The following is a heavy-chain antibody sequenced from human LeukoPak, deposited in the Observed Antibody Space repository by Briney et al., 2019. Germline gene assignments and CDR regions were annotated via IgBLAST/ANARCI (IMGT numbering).Heavy chain of an antibody. V-gene: IGHV1-46*01. Sequence: GASVKVYSKTSGYTFTSYYMHWVRQAPGQGLEWMGIINPSGGSTSYAQKFQGRVTMTRDTSTSTVYMELSSLRSEDTAVYYCARGGVVVTPITDWGQGTLVTVSS. D-gene: IGHD3-22*01. J-gene: IGHJ4*02. CDR3: ARGGVVVTPITD. CDR2: INPSGGST. CDR1: GYTFTSYY.